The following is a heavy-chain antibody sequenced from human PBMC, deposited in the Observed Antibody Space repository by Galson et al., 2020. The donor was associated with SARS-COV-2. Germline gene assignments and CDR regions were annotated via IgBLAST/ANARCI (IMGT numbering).Heavy chain of an antibody. J-gene: IGHJ6*03. V-gene: IGHV1-69*13. CDR3: ANHPLYRTIFGVVPSYYYYMDV. CDR1: GGTFSSYA. Sequence: CSVKVSCKASGGTFSSYAISWVRQAPGQGLEWMGGIIPISGTANYAQKFQGRVTITADESTSTAYMELSSLRSEDTAVYYCANHPLYRTIFGVVPSYYYYMDVWGKGTTVTVSS. CDR2: IIPISGTA. D-gene: IGHD3-3*01.